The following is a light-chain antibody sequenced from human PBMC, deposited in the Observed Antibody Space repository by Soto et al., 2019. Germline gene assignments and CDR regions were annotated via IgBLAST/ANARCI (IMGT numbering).Light chain of an antibody. Sequence: DIQMTQSPSSLSASVGDRVTITCRTSQFISTYLHWYQQKPGKAPNLLIYAASKLHSGVPSRFSGSGSGTDFTLIISSLQPEDFAVYYCQQYNNWTFGQGTKVEIK. J-gene: IGKJ1*01. CDR3: QQYNNWT. V-gene: IGKV1-39*01. CDR1: QFISTY. CDR2: AAS.